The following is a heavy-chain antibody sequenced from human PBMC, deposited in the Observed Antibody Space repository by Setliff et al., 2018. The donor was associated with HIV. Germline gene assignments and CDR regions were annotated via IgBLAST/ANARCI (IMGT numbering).Heavy chain of an antibody. Sequence: SETLSLTCTVSGGSISSSYYWGWIRQPPGKGLEWIGSIYYSGSTYYNPSLKTRVTISVDTSKNQFSLKLSSVTAADTAVYYCASLTTDRFLEWLFVYWGQGTLVTVSS. J-gene: IGHJ4*02. CDR1: GGSISSSYY. D-gene: IGHD3-3*01. CDR3: ASLTTDRFLEWLFVY. V-gene: IGHV4-39*01. CDR2: IYYSGST.